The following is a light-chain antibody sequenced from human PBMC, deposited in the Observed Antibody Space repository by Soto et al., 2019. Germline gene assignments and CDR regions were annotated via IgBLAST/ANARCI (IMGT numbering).Light chain of an antibody. CDR3: GTWDSSLDAVV. Sequence: QSVLTQPPSVSGAPRQRVTISCSGSNSNIGNNAVNWYQQLPGKAPKLLIYYDDLLPSGVSDRFSGSKSGTSASLAISGLQSEDEAGYYCGTWDSSLDAVVFGGGTQLTVL. CDR1: NSNIGNNA. J-gene: IGLJ2*01. CDR2: YDD. V-gene: IGLV1-36*01.